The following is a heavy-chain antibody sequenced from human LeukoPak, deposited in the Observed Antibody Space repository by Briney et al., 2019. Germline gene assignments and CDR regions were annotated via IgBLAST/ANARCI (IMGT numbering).Heavy chain of an antibody. D-gene: IGHD3-22*01. CDR3: ARENYYDGSGYSRDFDY. V-gene: IGHV3-21*01. CDR2: ISSGSSYI. J-gene: IGHJ4*02. Sequence: PGGSLRPSCAASGFTFSTYSMTWVRQAPGKGLEWVSSISSGSSYIYYADSVKGRFTISRDNAKNSLYLQMNSLRAEDTSIYYCARENYYDGSGYSRDFDYWGQGTLVTVSS. CDR1: GFTFSTYS.